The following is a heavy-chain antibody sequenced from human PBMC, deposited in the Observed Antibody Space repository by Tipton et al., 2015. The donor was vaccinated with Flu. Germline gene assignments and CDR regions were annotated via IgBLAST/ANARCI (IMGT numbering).Heavy chain of an antibody. Sequence: LRLSCAVYGGSFSSYYWGWIRQPPGKGLEWIGSIYYSESTYYNPSLKSRLAISVDTSKNQIFLKMTSVTAADTAVYYCARGVYGGTWAYLDLWGQGTLVTVSS. CDR1: GGSFSSYY. D-gene: IGHD5/OR15-5a*01. J-gene: IGHJ5*02. CDR3: ARGVYGGTWAYLDL. CDR2: IYYSEST. V-gene: IGHV4-34*09.